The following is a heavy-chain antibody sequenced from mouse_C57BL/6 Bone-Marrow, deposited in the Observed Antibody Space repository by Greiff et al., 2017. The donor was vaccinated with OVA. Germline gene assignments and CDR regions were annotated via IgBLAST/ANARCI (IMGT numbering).Heavy chain of an antibody. J-gene: IGHJ4*01. CDR3: ARSRITRYYAMDY. CDR1: GYAFSSSW. Sequence: LVESGPELVKPGASVKISCKASGYAFSSSWMNWVKQRPGKGLEWIGRIYPGDGDTNYNGKFKGKATLTADKSSSTAYMQLSSLTSEDSAVYVCARSRITRYYAMDYWGQGTSVTVSS. D-gene: IGHD1-1*01. V-gene: IGHV1-82*01. CDR2: IYPGDGDT.